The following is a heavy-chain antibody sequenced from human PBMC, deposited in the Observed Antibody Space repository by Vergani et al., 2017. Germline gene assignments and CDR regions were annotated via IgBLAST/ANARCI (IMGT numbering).Heavy chain of an antibody. CDR2: INPSGGST. J-gene: IGHJ4*02. CDR1: GYTFTNYY. CDR3: ARNYGWERQYYFDY. V-gene: IGHV1-46*01. D-gene: IGHD1-1*01. Sequence: QVQLVQSGAEVKKPGASVKVSCKASGYTFTNYYIHWVRQAPGQGLEWMGIINPSGGSTSYAQKFQGRVTMTRDTSTSTVYMELSSLRAEDTAVYYCARNYGWERQYYFDYWGQGTLVTVSS.